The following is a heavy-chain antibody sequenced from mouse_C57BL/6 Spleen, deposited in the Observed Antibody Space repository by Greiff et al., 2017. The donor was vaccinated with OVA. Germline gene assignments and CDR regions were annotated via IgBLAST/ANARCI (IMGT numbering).Heavy chain of an antibody. CDR2: IDPENGDT. CDR3: TTNYDYGEDY. J-gene: IGHJ2*01. D-gene: IGHD2-4*01. Sequence: VQLQQSGAELVRPGASVKLSCTASGFNIKDDYMHWVKQRPEQGLEWIGWIDPENGDTEYASKFQGKATITADTSSNTAYLQLSSLTSEDTAVYYCTTNYDYGEDYWGQGTTLTVSS. V-gene: IGHV14-4*01. CDR1: GFNIKDDY.